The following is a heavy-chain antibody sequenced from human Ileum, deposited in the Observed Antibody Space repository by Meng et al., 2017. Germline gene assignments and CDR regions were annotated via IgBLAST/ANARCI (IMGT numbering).Heavy chain of an antibody. V-gene: IGHV4-4*02. Sequence: VQLQEPGPGLVGPSGPLSLPCVVSGDSISSSNWWNWLRQPPGKGLEWIGEIFHTGSTNYNPSLKSRVTISADKSKNQFSLNLSSVTAADTAVYYCATNKNKKIDYWGQGTLVTVSS. J-gene: IGHJ4*02. D-gene: IGHD2/OR15-2a*01. CDR3: ATNKNKKIDY. CDR2: IFHTGST. CDR1: GDSISSSNW.